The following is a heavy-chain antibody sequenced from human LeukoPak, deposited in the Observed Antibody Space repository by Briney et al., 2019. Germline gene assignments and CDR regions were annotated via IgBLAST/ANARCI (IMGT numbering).Heavy chain of an antibody. Sequence: GGSLRLSCAASGFTFSSYAMHWVRQAPGKGLEWVAVISYDGSNKYYADSVKGRFTISRDNSKNTLYLQMNSLRAEDTAVYYRARDRIAAVGWFDPWGQGTLVTVSS. CDR1: GFTFSSYA. D-gene: IGHD6-13*01. V-gene: IGHV3-30*04. CDR2: ISYDGSNK. J-gene: IGHJ5*02. CDR3: ARDRIAAVGWFDP.